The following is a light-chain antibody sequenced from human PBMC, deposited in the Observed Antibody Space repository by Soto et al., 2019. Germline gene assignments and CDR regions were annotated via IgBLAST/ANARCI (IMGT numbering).Light chain of an antibody. Sequence: DIQMTQSPSSLSASVGDRVTITCQASQDISNYLNWYQQKPGKAPTLLIYDASNLETGVPARFSGSGSGTDFTFTISCLQPEDIATHYCQQYDNLPPYTFGQGTNLEIK. CDR3: QQYDNLPPYT. CDR1: QDISNY. J-gene: IGKJ2*01. CDR2: DAS. V-gene: IGKV1-33*01.